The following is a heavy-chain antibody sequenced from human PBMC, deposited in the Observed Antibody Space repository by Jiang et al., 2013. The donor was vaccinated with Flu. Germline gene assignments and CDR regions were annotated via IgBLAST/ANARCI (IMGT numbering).Heavy chain of an antibody. CDR3: AHRLRYSGNWDVGWFDP. CDR2: IYWDDDK. V-gene: IGHV2-5*02. D-gene: IGHD5-12*01. J-gene: IGHJ5*02. Sequence: CLALIYWDDDKRYNPSLKSRLTITKDTSRNQVVLTMTNMDPVDTATYYCAHRLRYSGNWDVGWFDPWGQGILVTVSS.